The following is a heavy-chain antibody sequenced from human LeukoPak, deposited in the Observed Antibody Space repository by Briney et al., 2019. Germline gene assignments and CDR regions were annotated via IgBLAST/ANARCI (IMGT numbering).Heavy chain of an antibody. V-gene: IGHV3-11*04. D-gene: IGHD4-23*01. CDR3: ARVGRWKPYDD. J-gene: IGHJ4*02. Sequence: TGGSLRLSCAASGFIVSSNYMSWVRQAPGKGLEWVSYISSSGSTIYYADSVKGRFTISRDNAKNSLYLQMNSLRAEDTAVYYCARVGRWKPYDDWGQGTLVTVSS. CDR1: GFIVSSNY. CDR2: ISSSGSTI.